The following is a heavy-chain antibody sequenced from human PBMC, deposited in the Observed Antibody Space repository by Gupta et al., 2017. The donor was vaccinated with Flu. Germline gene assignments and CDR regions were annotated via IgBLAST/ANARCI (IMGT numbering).Heavy chain of an antibody. Sequence: QVQLQQWGAGLLKPSETLSLTCAVYGGSFSGYYWSWIRQPPGKGLEWIGEINHSGSTNYNPSLKSRVTISVDTSKNQFSLKLSSVTAADTAVYYCARTTRREREDWGQGTLVTVSS. CDR2: INHSGST. CDR3: ARTTRRERED. J-gene: IGHJ4*02. CDR1: GGSFSGYY. D-gene: IGHD1-1*01. V-gene: IGHV4-34*01.